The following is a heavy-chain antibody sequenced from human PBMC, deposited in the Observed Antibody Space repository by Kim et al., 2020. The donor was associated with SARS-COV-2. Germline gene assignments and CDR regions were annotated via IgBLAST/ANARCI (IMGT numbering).Heavy chain of an antibody. D-gene: IGHD3-9*01. CDR2: INHSGST. V-gene: IGHV4-34*01. CDR3: ARGFTGYDILTGYYFTDFGFDY. CDR1: GGSFSGYY. Sequence: SETLSLTCAVYGGSFSGYYWSWIRQPPGKGLEWIGEINHSGSTNYNPSLKGRVTISVDTSKNQFSLKLSSVTAADTAVYYCARGFTGYDILTGYYFTDFGFDYWCQGTLVTVSS. J-gene: IGHJ4*02.